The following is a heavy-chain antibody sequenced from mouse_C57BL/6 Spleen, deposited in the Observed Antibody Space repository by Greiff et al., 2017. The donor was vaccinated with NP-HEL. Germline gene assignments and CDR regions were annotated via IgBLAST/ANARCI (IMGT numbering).Heavy chain of an antibody. V-gene: IGHV1-22*01. CDR2: INPNNGGT. CDR1: GYTFTDYN. Sequence: EVKLVESGPELVKPGASVKMSCKASGYTFTDYNMHWVKQSHGKSLEWIGYINPNNGGTSYNQKFKGKATLTVNKSSSTAYMELRSLTSEDSAVYYCAREDYCGSRDYWGQGTTLTVSS. D-gene: IGHD1-1*01. CDR3: AREDYCGSRDY. J-gene: IGHJ2*01.